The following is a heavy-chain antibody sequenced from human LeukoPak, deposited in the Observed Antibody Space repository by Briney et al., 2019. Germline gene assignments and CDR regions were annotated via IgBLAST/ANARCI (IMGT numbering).Heavy chain of an antibody. J-gene: IGHJ4*02. V-gene: IGHV4-61*02. CDR3: ARVTGYMTEDYFDY. CDR1: GGSISSGSYY. CDR2: IYTSGST. D-gene: IGHD6-13*01. Sequence: SETLSLTCTVSGGSISSGSYYWSWIRQPAGKGLEWIGRIYTSGSTNYNPSLKSRVTISVDTSKNQFSLRLSSVTAADTAVYYCARVTGYMTEDYFDYWGQGTLITVSS.